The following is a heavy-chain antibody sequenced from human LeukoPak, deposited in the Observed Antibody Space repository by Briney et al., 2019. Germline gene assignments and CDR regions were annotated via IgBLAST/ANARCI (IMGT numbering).Heavy chain of an antibody. J-gene: IGHJ4*02. D-gene: IGHD1-26*01. Sequence: KTGGSLRLSCAASGFSFSDFYMSWIRQAPGMGLEWISYIGTRSNPIYYADSVKGRFTISRDNAKNSLYLQMNSLRAEDTAVYYCASGSYLDYWGQGTLVTVSS. CDR3: ASGSYLDY. CDR1: GFSFSDFY. V-gene: IGHV3-11*04. CDR2: IGTRSNPI.